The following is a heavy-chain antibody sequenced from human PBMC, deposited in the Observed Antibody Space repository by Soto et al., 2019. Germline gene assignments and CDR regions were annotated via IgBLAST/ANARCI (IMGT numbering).Heavy chain of an antibody. D-gene: IGHD2-2*02. V-gene: IGHV4-59*01. Sequence: SETLSLTCTVSGGSISSYYWSWIRQPPGKGLEWIGYIYYSGSTNYNPSLKSRVTISVDTSKNQFSLKLSSVTAADTAVYYCARDYCSSTSCYINWFDPWGQGTLVTVSS. CDR2: IYYSGST. J-gene: IGHJ5*02. CDR3: ARDYCSSTSCYINWFDP. CDR1: GGSISSYY.